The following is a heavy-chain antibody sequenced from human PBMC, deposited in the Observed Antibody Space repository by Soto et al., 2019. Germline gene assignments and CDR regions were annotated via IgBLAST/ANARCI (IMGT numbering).Heavy chain of an antibody. J-gene: IGHJ4*02. CDR1: GFSLSTSGMC. CDR2: IDWDDEK. V-gene: IGHV2-70*20. D-gene: IGHD6-13*01. CDR3: ARTRAAAGSFFFDY. Sequence: SGPTLVNPTETLTLTCTFSGFSLSTSGMCVSWVRQPPGKTLDWLAVIDWDDEKFYSTSLKTRLTISKDTSKNQVVLTMTNMDPADTATYYCARTRAAAGSFFFDYWGQGTLVTVSS.